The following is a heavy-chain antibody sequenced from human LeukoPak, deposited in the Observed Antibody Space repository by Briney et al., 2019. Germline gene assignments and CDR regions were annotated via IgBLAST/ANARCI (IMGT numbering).Heavy chain of an antibody. CDR2: ISYDGRTQ. CDR1: GFTFSAYL. Sequence: PGGSLRLSCATSGFTFSAYLMHWVRQAPGKGLEGVALISYDGRTQYYADSVKGRFTVSRDNSKNTLYLQMNSLRVEDTAVYYCARDKLASSWYGGDYWGQGTLVTVSS. CDR3: ARDKLASSWYGGDY. V-gene: IGHV3-30*04. D-gene: IGHD6-13*01. J-gene: IGHJ4*02.